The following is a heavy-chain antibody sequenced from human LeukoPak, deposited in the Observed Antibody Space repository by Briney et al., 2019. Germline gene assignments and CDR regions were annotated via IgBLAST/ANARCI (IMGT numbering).Heavy chain of an antibody. CDR1: GFTLTSSA. Sequence: GASVKVSCKASGFTLTSSAMQWVRQARGQRLEWIGWIVVGSGNTNYAQKFQERVTITRDMSTSTAYMELSSLRSEDTAVYYCAADPYYDSSGYPLFDYWGQGTLVTVSS. J-gene: IGHJ4*02. D-gene: IGHD3-22*01. CDR3: AADPYYDSSGYPLFDY. CDR2: IVVGSGNT. V-gene: IGHV1-58*02.